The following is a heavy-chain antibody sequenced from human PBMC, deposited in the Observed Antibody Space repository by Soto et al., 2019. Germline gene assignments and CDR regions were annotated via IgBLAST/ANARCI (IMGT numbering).Heavy chain of an antibody. V-gene: IGHV4-59*01. Sequence: SETLSLTCTVSDDSISNYYWSWIRQPPGKGLEWIGSIYYIGSTNYNPSLKSRVTISVDTSQNELSLKLTSVTAADTAVYYCARLGVMVRGSSNWFGPWGQGTLVTVSS. D-gene: IGHD3-10*01. CDR2: IYYIGST. J-gene: IGHJ5*02. CDR1: DDSISNYY. CDR3: ARLGVMVRGSSNWFGP.